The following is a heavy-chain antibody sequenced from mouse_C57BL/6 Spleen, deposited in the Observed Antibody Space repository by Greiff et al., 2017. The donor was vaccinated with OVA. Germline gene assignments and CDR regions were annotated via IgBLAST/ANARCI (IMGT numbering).Heavy chain of an antibody. CDR3: APQEDYGTLYAMDY. Sequence: QVQLQQSGPGLVQPSQSLSITCTVSGFSLTSYGVHWVRQSPGKGLEWLGVIWRGGSTDYNAAFMSRLSITKDNSKSQVFFKMNSLQADDTAIYYCAPQEDYGTLYAMDYWGQGTSVTVSS. V-gene: IGHV2-5*01. CDR1: GFSLTSYG. D-gene: IGHD1-1*01. CDR2: IWRGGST. J-gene: IGHJ4*01.